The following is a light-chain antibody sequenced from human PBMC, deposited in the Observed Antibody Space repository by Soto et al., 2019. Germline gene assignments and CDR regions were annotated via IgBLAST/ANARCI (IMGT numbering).Light chain of an antibody. CDR1: QSVTGKY. Sequence: EIELTQTPGTLSFSPGERATLSCRASQSVTGKYLAWYQQKPGQAPRLLIYGAAYRATGIPDRFSGSGSGTDFTLTISRLEPEDFAVYFCQHYATSPPTFGQGTKVDIK. CDR2: GAA. V-gene: IGKV3-20*01. CDR3: QHYATSPPT. J-gene: IGKJ1*01.